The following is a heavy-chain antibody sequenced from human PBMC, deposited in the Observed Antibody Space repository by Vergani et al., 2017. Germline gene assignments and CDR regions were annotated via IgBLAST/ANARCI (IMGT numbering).Heavy chain of an antibody. Sequence: QVQLQESGPGLVKPSETLSLTCSVSGDSMNTYYWTWIRQPPGKGLEWIRYIYDSGDTKYNPSLKSRVTMSLDTSKNQFSLNLYSVTAAETAVYYWAGGALWWRRQIDSWGQGTLVTVSS. V-gene: IGHV4-59*01. J-gene: IGHJ4*02. CDR3: AGGALWWRRQIDS. D-gene: IGHD2-21*01. CDR2: IYDSGDT. CDR1: GDSMNTYY.